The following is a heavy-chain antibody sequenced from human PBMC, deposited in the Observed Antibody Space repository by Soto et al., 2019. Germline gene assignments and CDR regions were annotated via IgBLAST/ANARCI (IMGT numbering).Heavy chain of an antibody. Sequence: GGSLRLSCGASGFTFSTYNMHWVRQGPGKGLVWVSRINSDGSSTRYADSVKGRLTISRDNAKNTLYLQMNSLRVEDTAIYYCARGGAVSSGWYDGHRGLRTLVTVSS. CDR2: INSDGSST. J-gene: IGHJ4*02. V-gene: IGHV3-74*01. D-gene: IGHD6-19*01. CDR1: GFTFSTYN. CDR3: ARGGAVSSGWYDGH.